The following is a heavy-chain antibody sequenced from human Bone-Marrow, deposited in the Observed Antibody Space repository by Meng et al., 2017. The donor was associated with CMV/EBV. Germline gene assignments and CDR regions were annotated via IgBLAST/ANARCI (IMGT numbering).Heavy chain of an antibody. V-gene: IGHV3-74*01. J-gene: IGHJ5*02. CDR3: GGYSGSYGHWLDP. D-gene: IGHD1-26*01. CDR2: INSDGSST. CDR1: GFTFSSYW. Sequence: GGSLRLSCAASGFTFSSYWMHWVRQAPGKGLVWVSRINSDGSSTSYADSVKGRFTISRDNAKNSLYLQMNSLRAEDTAVYYCGGYSGSYGHWLDPWGQGTLVTVSS.